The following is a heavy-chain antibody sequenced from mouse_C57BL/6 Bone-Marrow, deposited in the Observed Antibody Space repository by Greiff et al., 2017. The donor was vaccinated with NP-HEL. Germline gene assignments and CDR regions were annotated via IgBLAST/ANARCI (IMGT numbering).Heavy chain of an antibody. J-gene: IGHJ1*03. D-gene: IGHD1-1*01. CDR1: GYTFTSYW. CDR2: IYPGSGST. CDR3: ARRKGITTVVATPYFDV. Sequence: QVQLQQPGAELVKPGASVKMSCKASGYTFTSYWITWVKRRPGQGLEWIGDIYPGSGSTNYNEKFKSKATLTVDTSSSTAYMQLSSLTSEDSAVYYCARRKGITTVVATPYFDVWGTGTTVTVSS. V-gene: IGHV1-55*01.